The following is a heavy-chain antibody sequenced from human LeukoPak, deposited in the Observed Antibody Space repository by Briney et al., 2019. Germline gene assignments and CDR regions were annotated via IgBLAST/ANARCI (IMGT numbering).Heavy chain of an antibody. Sequence: SETLSLTCAVYGRSFSGYYWSWIRQPPGKGLEWIGEINHSGSTNYNPSLKSRVTISVDTSKNQFSLKLSSVTAADTAVYYCARNLRGYSYGRYYYYYMDVWGKGTTVTVSS. CDR2: INHSGST. D-gene: IGHD5-18*01. CDR1: GRSFSGYY. CDR3: ARNLRGYSYGRYYYYYMDV. J-gene: IGHJ6*03. V-gene: IGHV4-34*01.